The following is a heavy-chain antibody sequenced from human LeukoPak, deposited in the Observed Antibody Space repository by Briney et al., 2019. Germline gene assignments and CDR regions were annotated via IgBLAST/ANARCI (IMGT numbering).Heavy chain of an antibody. CDR2: ISSSSSYI. D-gene: IGHD1-20*01. CDR1: GFTFSSYS. CDR3: PRDPSGLNSDYYGMDV. V-gene: IGHV3-21*01. J-gene: IGHJ6*02. Sequence: GGSLRLSWAASGFTFSSYSMNWVRQAPGKGLEWVSSISSSSSYIYYADSVKGRSTISRDNAKNSLYLQMTSLRAEDTAVYYCPRDPSGLNSDYYGMDVWGQGTTVTVSS.